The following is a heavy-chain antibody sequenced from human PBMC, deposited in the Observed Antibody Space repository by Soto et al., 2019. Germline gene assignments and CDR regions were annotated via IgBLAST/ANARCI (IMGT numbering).Heavy chain of an antibody. V-gene: IGHV6-1*01. CDR3: ARASRITTVRGVTPRGYYYLDV. D-gene: IGHD3-10*01. CDR1: GDSVSSNSAA. Sequence: SQTLSLTCAISGDSVSSNSAAWNWIRQSPSRGLEWLGRTYYRSKWYNDYAVSVKSRITINPDTSKNQFSLQLNSVTPEDTAVYYCARASRITTVRGVTPRGYYYLDVWGKGTTVNVSS. J-gene: IGHJ6*03. CDR2: TYYRSKWYN.